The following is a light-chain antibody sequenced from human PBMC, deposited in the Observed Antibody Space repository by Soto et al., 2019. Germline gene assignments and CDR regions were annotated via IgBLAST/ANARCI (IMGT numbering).Light chain of an antibody. J-gene: IGKJ1*01. Sequence: DIQMTQSPSSLSASIGDRVTITCRASQSITKYLNWYQQKPGKAPKLLIYTASTLQSGVPSRFSGSGYGTDFTLTISSLQLEDFATYYCQQSYGSLRTFGQGTKVEIQ. CDR2: TAS. V-gene: IGKV1-39*01. CDR3: QQSYGSLRT. CDR1: QSITKY.